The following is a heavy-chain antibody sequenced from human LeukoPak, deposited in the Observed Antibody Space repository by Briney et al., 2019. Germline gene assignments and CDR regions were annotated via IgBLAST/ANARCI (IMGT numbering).Heavy chain of an antibody. D-gene: IGHD3-10*01. CDR1: GFTFSSYG. Sequence: GGSLRLSCAASGFTFSSYGMHWVRQAPGKGLEWVAVISYDGSNKYYADSVKGRFTISRDNSKNTLYLQMSSLRAEDTAVYYCAKDSVYGSGSYYGMDVWGKGTTVTVSS. J-gene: IGHJ6*04. V-gene: IGHV3-30*18. CDR3: AKDSVYGSGSYYGMDV. CDR2: ISYDGSNK.